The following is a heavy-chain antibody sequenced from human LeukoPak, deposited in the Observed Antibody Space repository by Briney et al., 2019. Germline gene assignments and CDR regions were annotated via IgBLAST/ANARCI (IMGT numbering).Heavy chain of an antibody. D-gene: IGHD6-19*01. CDR1: GGSFSGYY. Sequence: SETLSLTCAVYGGSFSGYYWSWIRQPPGKGLEWIGEISHSGSTNYNPSLKSRVTISVDTSKNQFSLKLSSVTAADTAVYYCARKSLKQWLVRHAFDIWGQGTMVTVSS. CDR2: ISHSGST. V-gene: IGHV4-34*01. J-gene: IGHJ3*02. CDR3: ARKSLKQWLVRHAFDI.